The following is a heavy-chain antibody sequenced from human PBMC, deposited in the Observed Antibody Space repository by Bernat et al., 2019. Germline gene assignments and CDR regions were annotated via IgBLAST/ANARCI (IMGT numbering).Heavy chain of an antibody. J-gene: IGHJ4*02. D-gene: IGHD4-17*01. Sequence: VQLVESGGGLVQPGGSLRLSCAASGFTFSDHYMDWVRQAPGKGLEWVGRTRNRANSYTTEYAASVKGRFTISRDDSKNSLYLQMNSLKIEDTAVYYCSRGLYGDYLDFGGQGTLVTVSS. V-gene: IGHV3-72*01. CDR1: GFTFSDHY. CDR2: TRNRANSYTT. CDR3: SRGLYGDYLDF.